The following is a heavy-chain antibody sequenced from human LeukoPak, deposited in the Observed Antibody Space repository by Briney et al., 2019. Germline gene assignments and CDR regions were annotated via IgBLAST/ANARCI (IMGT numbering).Heavy chain of an antibody. J-gene: IGHJ5*02. Sequence: SETLSLTCTVAGGSISSYYWSWIRQPPGKGLEWIGYIYYSGSTNYNPSLKSRVTISVDTSKNQFSLKLSSVTAADTAVYYCARVGVPAAMWWFDXWGQGTLVTVSS. CDR2: IYYSGST. V-gene: IGHV4-59*01. CDR1: GGSISSYY. CDR3: ARVGVPAAMWWFDX. D-gene: IGHD2-2*01.